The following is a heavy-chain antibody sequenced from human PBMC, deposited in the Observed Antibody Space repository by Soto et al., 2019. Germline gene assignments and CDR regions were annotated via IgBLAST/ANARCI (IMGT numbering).Heavy chain of an antibody. Sequence: PGGSLRLCCVASRFTFTSYAMSWVRQAPGKGLEWVAAISASGGATIHADSVKGRLTISRDNSKNTLYLQMNSLRAEDTAVYYCAKDVEGGSLFRGAFDYWGQGTQVTVSS. D-gene: IGHD1-26*01. CDR2: ISASGGAT. CDR1: RFTFTSYA. CDR3: AKDVEGGSLFRGAFDY. J-gene: IGHJ4*02. V-gene: IGHV3-23*01.